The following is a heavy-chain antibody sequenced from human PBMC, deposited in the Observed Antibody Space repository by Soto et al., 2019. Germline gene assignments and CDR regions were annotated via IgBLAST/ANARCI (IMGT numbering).Heavy chain of an antibody. CDR1: GFTFSNYD. J-gene: IGHJ4*02. CDR2: LSGSGGST. V-gene: IGHV3-23*01. Sequence: EVQLLESGGGLVQPGGSLRLSCAASGFTFSNYDMTWVRQAPGKGLEWVSTLSGSGGSTYYADSVKGRFTISRDNSKNTLYLQMNSLRAEDTAIYYCAKGLPGYGDPFYYWGQGTLVSVSS. CDR3: AKGLPGYGDPFYY. D-gene: IGHD4-17*01.